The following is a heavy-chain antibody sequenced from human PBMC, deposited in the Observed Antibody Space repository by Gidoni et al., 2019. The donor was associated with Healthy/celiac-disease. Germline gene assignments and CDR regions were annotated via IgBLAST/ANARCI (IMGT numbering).Heavy chain of an antibody. CDR2: IYYSGST. CDR3: ARHPYYYGMRGAFDI. CDR1: AGSIRSRSYY. D-gene: IGHD3-10*01. Sequence: QLQLQESGQGLVKPSETLYLTCTVSAGSIRSRSYYWGWIRQPPGKGLEWIGSIYYSGSTYYNPSLKSRVTISVDTSKNQFSLKLSSVTAADTAVYYCARHPYYYGMRGAFDIWGQGTMVTVSS. V-gene: IGHV4-39*01. J-gene: IGHJ3*02.